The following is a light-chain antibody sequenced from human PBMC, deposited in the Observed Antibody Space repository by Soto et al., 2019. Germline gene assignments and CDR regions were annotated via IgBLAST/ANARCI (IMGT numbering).Light chain of an antibody. CDR2: EVS. J-gene: IGLJ3*02. V-gene: IGLV2-14*01. CDR1: SSDVGAYNF. CDR3: SSYTSSSTLAWV. Sequence: QSALTQPASVSGSPGQSITISCTGTSSDVGAYNFVSWHQQHPGKAPKLMIYEVSDRPSGVSNRFSGSKSGNTASLTISGLQAEDEADYYCSSYTSSSTLAWVFGGGTQLTVL.